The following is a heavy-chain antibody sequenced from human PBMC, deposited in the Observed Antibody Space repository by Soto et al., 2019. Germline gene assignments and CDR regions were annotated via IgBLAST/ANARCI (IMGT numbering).Heavy chain of an antibody. CDR1: GYTFTSYA. D-gene: IGHD3-10*01. CDR3: ARERITMVRGAANWFDP. CDR2: INAGNGNT. J-gene: IGHJ5*02. V-gene: IGHV1-3*01. Sequence: QVQLVQSGAEVKKPGASVKVSCKASGYTFTSYAMHWVRQAPGQRLEWMGWINAGNGNTKYSQKFQGRVTITRDTSASTAYMELSSLRSEDTAVYYCARERITMVRGAANWFDPWGQGTLVTVSS.